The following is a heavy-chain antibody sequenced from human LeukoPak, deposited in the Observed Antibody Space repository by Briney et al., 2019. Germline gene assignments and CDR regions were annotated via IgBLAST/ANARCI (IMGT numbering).Heavy chain of an antibody. CDR2: MSSSSGLI. Sequence: RPGGSLRLSCAASGFTFSRYSMNWVRRAPGKGLEWVSSMSSSSGLIYYGDSVKGRFTVSRDNAKRSLYLQMNSLRADDTAVYYCAREFDSSASGAGYWGQGTLVTVSS. D-gene: IGHD3-22*01. CDR3: AREFDSSASGAGY. CDR1: GFTFSRYS. V-gene: IGHV3-21*01. J-gene: IGHJ4*02.